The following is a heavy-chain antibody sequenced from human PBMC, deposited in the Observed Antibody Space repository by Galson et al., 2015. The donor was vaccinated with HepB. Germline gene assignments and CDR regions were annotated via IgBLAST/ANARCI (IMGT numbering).Heavy chain of an antibody. CDR2: IKNKTDGGTT. V-gene: IGHV3-15*01. CDR3: TTDIYYDSSVDY. Sequence: SLRLSCAASGFTFSNAWMSWVRQAPGKGLEWVGRIKNKTDGGTTDYAAPVKGRFTISRDDSKNTLYLQMNSLKTEDTAVYYCTTDIYYDSSVDYWGQGTLVTVSS. CDR1: GFTFSNAW. J-gene: IGHJ4*02. D-gene: IGHD3-22*01.